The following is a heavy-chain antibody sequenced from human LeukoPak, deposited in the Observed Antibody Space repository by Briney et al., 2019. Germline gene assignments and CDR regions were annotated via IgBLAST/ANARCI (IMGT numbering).Heavy chain of an antibody. J-gene: IGHJ5*02. CDR3: ARGPALHSKWVGGRWFDP. CDR2: XXPXSGNT. D-gene: IGHD6-19*01. V-gene: IGHV1-8*02. CDR1: XYTFTSYD. Sequence: SXYTFTSYDXXXXXQAXXQGLXXXXXXXPXSGNTGYAQKFQGRVTMTRDTSMNTAYMELSGLTSEDTAIYYCARGPALHSKWVGGRWFDPWGQGTLLTVSS.